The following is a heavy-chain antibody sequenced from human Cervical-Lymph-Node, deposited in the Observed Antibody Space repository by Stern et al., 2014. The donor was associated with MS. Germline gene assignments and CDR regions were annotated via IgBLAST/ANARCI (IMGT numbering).Heavy chain of an antibody. CDR1: GGTFSSYA. D-gene: IGHD3-10*01. CDR3: ARDSGRGSVVGWFDP. Sequence: VQLVESGAEVKKPGSSVKVSCKASGGTFSSYAISWVRQAPGQGLEWMGGIIPIFGTAYYAQKFQGRVTITADKSTSTAYMELSSLRSEDTAVYYCARDSGRGSVVGWFDPWGQGTLVTVSS. J-gene: IGHJ5*02. V-gene: IGHV1-69*06. CDR2: IIPIFGTA.